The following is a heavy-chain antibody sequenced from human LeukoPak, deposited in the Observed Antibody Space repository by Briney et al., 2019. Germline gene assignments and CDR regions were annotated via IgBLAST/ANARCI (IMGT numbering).Heavy chain of an antibody. CDR1: GFTLSSYE. D-gene: IGHD4-23*01. CDR2: ISSSGSTI. V-gene: IGHV3-48*03. Sequence: PGGSLRLSCAAPGFTLSSYEMNWVRQAPGKGLEWVSYISSSGSTIYYADSVKGRFTISRDNAKNSLYLQMNTLRAVDTAVYYCARDGGNFDYWGQGTLVTVSS. J-gene: IGHJ4*02. CDR3: ARDGGNFDY.